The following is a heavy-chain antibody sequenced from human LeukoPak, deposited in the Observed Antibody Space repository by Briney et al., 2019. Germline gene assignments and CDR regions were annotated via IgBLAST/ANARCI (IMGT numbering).Heavy chain of an antibody. Sequence: PVGSLRLSRAASGFTFSSYAMSWVRQAPGKGLEWVSAISGSGGSTYYADSVKGRFTISRDNSKNTLYLQMNSLRAEDTAVYYCAKGGYYDSSGYYYVRYFQHWGQGTLVTVSS. CDR3: AKGGYYDSSGYYYVRYFQH. CDR1: GFTFSSYA. D-gene: IGHD3-22*01. V-gene: IGHV3-23*01. J-gene: IGHJ1*01. CDR2: ISGSGGST.